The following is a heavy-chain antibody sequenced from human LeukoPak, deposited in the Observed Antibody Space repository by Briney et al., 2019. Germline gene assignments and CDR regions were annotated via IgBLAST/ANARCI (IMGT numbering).Heavy chain of an antibody. V-gene: IGHV4-59*12. Sequence: SETLSLTCTVSGGSISSYCWSWIRQPPGKGLEWIGYIYYSGSTNYNPSLKSRVTISVDTSKNQFSLKLSSVTAADTAVYYCARDSVRGFVVVTANAFDIWGQGTMVTVSS. CDR3: ARDSVRGFVVVTANAFDI. J-gene: IGHJ3*02. CDR1: GGSISSYC. D-gene: IGHD2-21*02. CDR2: IYYSGST.